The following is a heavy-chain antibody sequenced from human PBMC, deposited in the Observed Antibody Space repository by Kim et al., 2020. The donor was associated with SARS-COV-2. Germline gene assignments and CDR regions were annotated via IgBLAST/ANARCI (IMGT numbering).Heavy chain of an antibody. CDR3: ARRIRTSCDLDY. CDR2: IYRGGNT. J-gene: IGHJ4*02. Sequence: GGSLRLSCEASGFTVSSSYMNWVRQAPGKGLEWVSIIYRGGNTYAADSVKGRFTISRDNSKNTLFLQMNSLRAEETAVYYGARRIRTSCDLDYWGQGTLVTVSS. CDR1: GFTVSSSY. V-gene: IGHV3-66*02. D-gene: IGHD2-2*01.